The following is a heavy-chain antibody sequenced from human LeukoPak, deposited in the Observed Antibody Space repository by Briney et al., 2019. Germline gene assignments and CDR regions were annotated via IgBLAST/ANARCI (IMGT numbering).Heavy chain of an antibody. CDR2: IYPGDSDT. D-gene: IGHD6-13*01. V-gene: IGHV5-51*01. CDR3: ARGGDIAAAGTAAFDI. J-gene: IGHJ3*02. Sequence: GESLKISCKGSGYSFTSYWIGWVRQMPGKGLEWTGIIYPGDSDTRYSPSFQGQVTISADKSISTAYLQWSSLKASDTAMYYCARGGDIAAAGTAAFDIWGQGTMVTVSS. CDR1: GYSFTSYW.